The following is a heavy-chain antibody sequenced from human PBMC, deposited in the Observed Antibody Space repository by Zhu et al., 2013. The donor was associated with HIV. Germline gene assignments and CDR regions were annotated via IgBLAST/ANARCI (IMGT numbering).Heavy chain of an antibody. Sequence: QVQLVQSGAEVKKPGASVKVSCKASGYTFTGYYMHWVRQAPGQGLEWMGWINPNSGGTNYAQKFQGWVTMTRDTSISTAYMELSRLRSDDTAVYYCARGSAAGSYYYYGMDVWGQGTTVTVSS. J-gene: IGHJ6*02. V-gene: IGHV1-2*04. CDR1: GYTFTGYY. CDR3: ARGSAAGSYYYYGMDV. D-gene: IGHD6-13*01. CDR2: INPNSGGT.